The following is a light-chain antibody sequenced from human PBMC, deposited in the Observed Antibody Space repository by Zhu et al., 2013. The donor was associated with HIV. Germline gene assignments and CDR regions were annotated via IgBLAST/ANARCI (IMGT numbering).Light chain of an antibody. CDR2: AAS. V-gene: IGKV1-13*02. J-gene: IGKJ1*01. CDR3: QEYNSYWT. Sequence: AIQLTQSPSSLSASVGDRVTITCRASQGISSALAWYQQKPGKAPKLLIYAASSLQSGVPSRFSGSGSGTDFTLTISSLQPDDFATYYCQEYNSYWTFGQGTEGGNQT. CDR1: QGISSA.